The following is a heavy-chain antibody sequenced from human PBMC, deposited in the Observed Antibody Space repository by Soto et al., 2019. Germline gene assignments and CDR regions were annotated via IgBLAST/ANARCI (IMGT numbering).Heavy chain of an antibody. CDR3: VRGGSNYAS. CDR1: GFTFSDSW. D-gene: IGHD4-4*01. J-gene: IGHJ5*02. Sequence: EVQLVESGGGLVQPGGSLRLSCTASGFTFSDSWMTWVRQAPGKGLEWVARIKPDESEKKYADSVKGRFSISRDNAKNSMYLQMDSLRREDTDVYYCVRGGSNYASWGQGTLVTVSS. CDR2: IKPDESEK. V-gene: IGHV3-7*01.